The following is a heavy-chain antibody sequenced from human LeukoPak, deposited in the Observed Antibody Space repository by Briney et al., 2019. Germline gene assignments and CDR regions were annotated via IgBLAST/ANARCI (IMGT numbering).Heavy chain of an antibody. V-gene: IGHV3-74*01. CDR2: INSDGSST. D-gene: IGHD1-1*01. J-gene: IGHJ6*03. Sequence: GGSLRLSCAASRFTFSTYWMHWVRQAPGRGLVWVSRINSDGSSTGYADSVKGRFTISRDNAKNSLSLQMNSLRAEDTAVYYCARDRLLEDRDYHYYYYMDVWGIGTTVTVSS. CDR3: ARDRLLEDRDYHYYYYMDV. CDR1: RFTFSTYW.